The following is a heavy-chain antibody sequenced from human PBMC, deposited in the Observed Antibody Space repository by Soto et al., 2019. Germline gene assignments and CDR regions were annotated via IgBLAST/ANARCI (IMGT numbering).Heavy chain of an antibody. V-gene: IGHV3-30*18. Sequence: HPAGSLRLSCAASGFTFSNYAMHWVRQAPGKGLEWVALTSYDGNNEYYTDSVKGRFTISRDNSKNTLFLQMNSPRPEDTAVYYCAKDEGFFNWATSDFYYWGQGALVTVSS. D-gene: IGHD1-1*01. CDR1: GFTFSNYA. J-gene: IGHJ4*02. CDR2: TSYDGNNE. CDR3: AKDEGFFNWATSDFYY.